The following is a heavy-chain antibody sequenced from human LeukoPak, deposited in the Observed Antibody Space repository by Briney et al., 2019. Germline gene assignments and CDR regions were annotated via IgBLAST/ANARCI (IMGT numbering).Heavy chain of an antibody. D-gene: IGHD6-6*01. J-gene: IGHJ3*02. CDR2: ISSSSSYT. Sequence: AGGPLRFSGAASGFTFTNAWWNWVRKALGKGLEWVSSISSSSSYTYYADSVKGRFTISRANAKNSLYLQMNSLRAEDTAVYYCAREKRYSSSSLEHNHDAFDIWGQGTMVNVSS. CDR1: GFTFTNAW. CDR3: AREKRYSSSSLEHNHDAFDI. V-gene: IGHV3-21*01.